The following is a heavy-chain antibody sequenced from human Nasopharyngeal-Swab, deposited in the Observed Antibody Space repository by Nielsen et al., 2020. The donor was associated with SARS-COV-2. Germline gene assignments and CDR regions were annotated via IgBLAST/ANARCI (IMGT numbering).Heavy chain of an antibody. J-gene: IGHJ5*01. D-gene: IGHD4-17*01. CDR1: GFRFGTYW. CDR2: INDDGSST. CDR3: TRNLRYFDWFDY. V-gene: IGHV3-74*01. Sequence: LSLTCAASGFRFGTYWMHWVRQAPGEGLMWVSQINDDGSSTNYADSVKGRFTISRDNTKNTLYLQMHSLRAEDTAVYFCTRNLRYFDWFDYWGQGTLVTVSS.